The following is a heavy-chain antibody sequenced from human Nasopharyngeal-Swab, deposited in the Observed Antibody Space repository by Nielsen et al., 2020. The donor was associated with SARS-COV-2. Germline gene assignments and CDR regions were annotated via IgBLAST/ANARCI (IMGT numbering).Heavy chain of an antibody. CDR3: AKEGFGYDILTGYYTNMDV. J-gene: IGHJ6*03. V-gene: IGHV3-30*18. CDR1: GFTFSSYG. D-gene: IGHD3-9*01. CDR2: ISYDGSNK. Sequence: GGSLRLSCAASGFTFSSYGMHWVRQAPGKGLEWVAVISYDGSNKYYADSVKGRFTISRDNSKNTLYLQMNSLRAEDTAVYYCAKEGFGYDILTGYYTNMDVWDKGTTVTVSS.